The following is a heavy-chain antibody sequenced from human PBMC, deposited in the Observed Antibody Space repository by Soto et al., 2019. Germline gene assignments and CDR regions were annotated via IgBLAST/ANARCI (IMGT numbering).Heavy chain of an antibody. CDR1: EGTFSSYA. D-gene: IGHD2-2*01. CDR3: ARSQGSSTSLEIYYYYYYGMDV. Sequence: QVQLVQSGAEVQKPGSSVKVSCKASEGTFSSYAISWVRQAPGQGLEWMGGIIPISGTANYAQKFQGRVTITADESTSTAYMELSSLRSEDTAVYYCARSQGSSTSLEIYYYYYYGMDVWGQGTTVTVSS. CDR2: IIPISGTA. V-gene: IGHV1-69*01. J-gene: IGHJ6*02.